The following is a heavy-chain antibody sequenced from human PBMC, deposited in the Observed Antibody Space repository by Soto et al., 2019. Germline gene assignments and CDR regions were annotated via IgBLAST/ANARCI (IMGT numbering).Heavy chain of an antibody. J-gene: IGHJ6*02. CDR2: IYPGDSDT. D-gene: IGHD3-3*01. CDR1: GGRESIYW. Sequence: LNSSGTRSGGRESIYWMGREHQKPRKGLEWMGIIYPGDSDTRYSPSFQGHVTISADKSISTAYLQWSSLKASDTAMYYCARHDGGHDLGQGDGLDVWGQAPTV. V-gene: IGHV5-51*07. CDR3: ARHDGGHDLGQGDGLDV.